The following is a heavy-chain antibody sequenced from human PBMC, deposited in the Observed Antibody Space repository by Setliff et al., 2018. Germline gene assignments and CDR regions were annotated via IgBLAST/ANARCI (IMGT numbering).Heavy chain of an antibody. CDR1: GYTFTAYY. J-gene: IGHJ5*02. CDR3: ARDALYDSNDRNSYYGNWLDP. Sequence: ASVKVSCKASGYTFTAYYMHWVRQAPGQGLEWMGWINPGSGATNYAQKFQGRVTMTRDTSISTAYMELSSLTSADTALYYCARDALYDSNDRNSYYGNWLDPWGQGTLVTVSS. CDR2: INPGSGAT. D-gene: IGHD3-22*01. V-gene: IGHV1-2*02.